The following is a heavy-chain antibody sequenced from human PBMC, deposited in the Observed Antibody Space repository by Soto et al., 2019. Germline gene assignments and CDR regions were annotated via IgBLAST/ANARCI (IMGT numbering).Heavy chain of an antibody. V-gene: IGHV4-31*03. J-gene: IGHJ6*02. CDR1: GGSISSGGCY. D-gene: IGHD3-10*01. Sequence: SETLSLTCTVSGGSISSGGCYWSWTRQHPGKGLEWIGYIYYSGSTYYNPSLKSRVTISVDTSKNQFSLKLSSVTAADTAVYYRARDANRYASGSYGMDVWGQGTTVTVSS. CDR2: IYYSGST. CDR3: ARDANRYASGSYGMDV.